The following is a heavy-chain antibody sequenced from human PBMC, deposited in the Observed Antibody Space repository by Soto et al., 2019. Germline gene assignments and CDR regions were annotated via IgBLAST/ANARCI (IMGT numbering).Heavy chain of an antibody. Sequence: QVQLQESGPGLVKPSATLSLTCSVSGGSISTYYWSWFRQPPGTGLEWIGYIYYSGSTKYNPSLQSRVTISLDKAKNQFSLKLTSLNATDSAVYYCARSRGSGWSFDSWGQGTLVTVS. V-gene: IGHV4-59*01. CDR3: ARSRGSGWSFDS. CDR1: GGSISTYY. D-gene: IGHD6-19*01. J-gene: IGHJ4*02. CDR2: IYYSGST.